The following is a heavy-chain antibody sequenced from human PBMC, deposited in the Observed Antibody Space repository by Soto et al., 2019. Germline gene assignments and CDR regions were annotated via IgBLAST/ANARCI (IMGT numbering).Heavy chain of an antibody. J-gene: IGHJ4*02. CDR3: ARSPKGLGNFDY. D-gene: IGHD3-10*01. V-gene: IGHV4-30-4*08. Sequence: QVQLQESGPGLVKPSQTLSLTCAVSGGSISSGGAYYWSWIRQSPGQGLEWIGYIHYSGSTYYNSSLKGRVTMSVDTAKNHFSVKVSSVTAADTAVYYCARSPKGLGNFDYWGQGTLVTVSS. CDR1: GGSISSGGAYY. CDR2: IHYSGST.